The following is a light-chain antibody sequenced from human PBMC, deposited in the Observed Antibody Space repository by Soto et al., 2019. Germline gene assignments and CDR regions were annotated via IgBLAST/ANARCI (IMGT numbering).Light chain of an antibody. V-gene: IGKV1-39*01. CDR2: AAS. J-gene: IGKJ3*01. Sequence: DIQMTQSPSSLSASVGDRVTITCRASQSISSYLNWYQQKPGKAPKLLIYAASSLQSGVPSRFSGSGSGTDFTLTISSLQHEDFATYYCQQSYSTPFTFGPGPKVDIK. CDR1: QSISSY. CDR3: QQSYSTPFT.